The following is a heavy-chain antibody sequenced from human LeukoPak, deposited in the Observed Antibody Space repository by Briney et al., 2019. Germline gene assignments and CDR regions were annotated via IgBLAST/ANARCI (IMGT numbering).Heavy chain of an antibody. CDR1: GYTFTSYD. D-gene: IGHD3-3*01. CDR3: ARGVRDYDFWSGYYNYGMDV. Sequence: ASVTVSCTASGYTFTSYDINWVRQATGQGLEWMGWMNPNSGNTGYAQKFQGRVTMTRNTSISTAYMELSSLRSEDTAVYYCARGVRDYDFWSGYYNYGMDVWGQGTTVTISS. V-gene: IGHV1-8*01. J-gene: IGHJ6*02. CDR2: MNPNSGNT.